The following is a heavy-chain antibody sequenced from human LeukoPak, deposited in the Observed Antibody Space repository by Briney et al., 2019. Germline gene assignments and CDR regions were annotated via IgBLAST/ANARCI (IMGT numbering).Heavy chain of an antibody. CDR2: ISAYNGNT. Sequence: ASVKVSCKASGYTFTSYGISWVRQAPGQGIEWMGWISAYNGNTNYAQKLQGRVTMTTDTSTSSVYMEMRSVRSDDTAVYYCAKVGYYYGSGSPDYWGQGTLVTVSS. CDR1: GYTFTSYG. J-gene: IGHJ4*02. V-gene: IGHV1-18*01. CDR3: AKVGYYYGSGSPDY. D-gene: IGHD3-10*01.